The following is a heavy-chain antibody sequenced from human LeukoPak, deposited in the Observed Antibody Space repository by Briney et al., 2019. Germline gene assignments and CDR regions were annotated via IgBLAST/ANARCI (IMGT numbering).Heavy chain of an antibody. D-gene: IGHD3-3*01. CDR2: ISSNGGST. CDR3: ARARVRFLEWSFFDY. J-gene: IGHJ4*02. CDR1: GFTSSSYA. Sequence: PGGSLRLSCAASGFTSSSYAMHWVRQAPGKGLEYVSAISSNGGSTYYANSVKGRFTISRDNSKNTLYLQMGSLRAEDMAVYYCARARVRFLEWSFFDYWGQGTLVTVSS. V-gene: IGHV3-64*01.